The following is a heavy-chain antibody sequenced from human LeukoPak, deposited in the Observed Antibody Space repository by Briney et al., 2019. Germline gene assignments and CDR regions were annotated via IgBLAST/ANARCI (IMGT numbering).Heavy chain of an antibody. V-gene: IGHV1-69*05. D-gene: IGHD1-26*01. Sequence: SVEVSCKAFGGTFSNYAISWVRQAPGQGLEWMGGIIPIFGTANYAQKFQGRVTITTDESTSTAYMELSSLRSEDMAVYYCARSVGSYGGLDYWGQGTLVTVSS. CDR3: ARSVGSYGGLDY. J-gene: IGHJ4*02. CDR1: GGTFSNYA. CDR2: IIPIFGTA.